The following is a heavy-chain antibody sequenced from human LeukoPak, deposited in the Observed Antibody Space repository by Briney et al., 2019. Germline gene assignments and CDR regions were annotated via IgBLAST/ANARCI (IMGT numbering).Heavy chain of an antibody. CDR3: ARVSGPIGPSNSFDY. CDR2: ISAYNGNT. CDR1: GYTFTSYG. D-gene: IGHD3-10*01. J-gene: IGHJ4*02. Sequence: ASVKVSCKASGYTFTSYGISWVRQAPGQGLEWMGWISAYNGNTNYAQKLQGRDTMTTDTSTSTAYMELRSLRSDDTAVYYCARVSGPIGPSNSFDYWGQGTLVTASS. V-gene: IGHV1-18*01.